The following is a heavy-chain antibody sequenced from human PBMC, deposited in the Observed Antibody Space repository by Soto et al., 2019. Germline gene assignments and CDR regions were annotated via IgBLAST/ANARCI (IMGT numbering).Heavy chain of an antibody. Sequence: GSLRLSCAASGFTFSSYAMHWVRQAPGKGLEWVAVISYDGSNKYYADSVKGRFTISRDNSKNTLYLQMNSLRAEDTAVYYCASGYSYGSSDYWGQGTLVTVSS. CDR1: GFTFSSYA. V-gene: IGHV3-30-3*01. CDR2: ISYDGSNK. J-gene: IGHJ4*02. D-gene: IGHD5-18*01. CDR3: ASGYSYGSSDY.